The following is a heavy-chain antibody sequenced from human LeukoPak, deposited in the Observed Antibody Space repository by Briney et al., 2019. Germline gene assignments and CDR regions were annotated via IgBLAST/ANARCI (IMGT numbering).Heavy chain of an antibody. CDR3: ARFSGPDTDNWFDP. CDR2: IYSGGST. J-gene: IGHJ5*02. Sequence: PGGSLRLSCAASGFTVSSNYMSWVRQAPGKGLEWVSVIYSGGSTYYADSVKGRFTISRDNSKNTLYLQMNSLRAEDTAVYYCARFSGPDTDNWFDPWGQGTLVTVSS. V-gene: IGHV3-66*01. CDR1: GFTVSSNY. D-gene: IGHD1-26*01.